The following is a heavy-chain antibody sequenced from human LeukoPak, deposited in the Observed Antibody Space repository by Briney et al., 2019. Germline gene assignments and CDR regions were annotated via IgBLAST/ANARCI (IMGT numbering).Heavy chain of an antibody. V-gene: IGHV3-33*01. CDR1: GFTFSSYG. Sequence: GGSLRLSCAASGFTFSSYGMHWVRQTPGKGLEGVAVIWYDGSNKYYADSVKGRFTISRDNSKNTLYLQMNSLRAEDTAVYYCARGPDYYDSSGYYGGNDYWGQGTLVTVSS. CDR3: ARGPDYYDSSGYYGGNDY. CDR2: IWYDGSNK. D-gene: IGHD3-22*01. J-gene: IGHJ4*02.